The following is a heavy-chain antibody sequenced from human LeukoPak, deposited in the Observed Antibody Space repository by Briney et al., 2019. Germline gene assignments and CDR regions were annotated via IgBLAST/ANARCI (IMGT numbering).Heavy chain of an antibody. D-gene: IGHD3-10*01. V-gene: IGHV3-30*03. Sequence: GGSLRLSCAASGFTFSNAWMNWVRQAPGKGLEWVAVISYDGKKNYYADSVKGRFTLTRDDSANTLYLQMNSLRAEDTAVYYCVRGSKIRGVLPEGEFDYWGQGALVTVSS. CDR2: ISYDGKKN. J-gene: IGHJ4*02. CDR3: VRGSKIRGVLPEGEFDY. CDR1: GFTFSNAW.